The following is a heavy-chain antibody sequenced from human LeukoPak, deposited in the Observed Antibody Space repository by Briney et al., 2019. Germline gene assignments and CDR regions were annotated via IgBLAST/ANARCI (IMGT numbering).Heavy chain of an antibody. Sequence: GGSLRLSCAASGFTFSSYGMHWVRQAPGKGLEWVAFIRYDGSNKYYADSVKGRFTISRDNSKNTLYLQMNSLRAEDTAVYYGAKGGRGYSGYDLDYWGQGTLVTVSS. CDR3: AKGGRGYSGYDLDY. CDR1: GFTFSSYG. J-gene: IGHJ4*02. D-gene: IGHD5-12*01. CDR2: IRYDGSNK. V-gene: IGHV3-30*02.